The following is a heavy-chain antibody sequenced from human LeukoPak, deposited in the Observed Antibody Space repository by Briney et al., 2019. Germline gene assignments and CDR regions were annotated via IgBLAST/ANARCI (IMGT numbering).Heavy chain of an antibody. D-gene: IGHD6-13*01. CDR2: ISSSSSYI. Sequence: GGSLRLSCAASGFTFSSYSVNWVRQAPGKGLEWVSSISSSSSYIYYADSVKGRFTISRDNAKNSLYLQMNSLRAEDTAVYYCARDRRTAAGTIDYWGQGTLVTVSS. CDR3: ARDRRTAAGTIDY. V-gene: IGHV3-21*01. J-gene: IGHJ4*02. CDR1: GFTFSSYS.